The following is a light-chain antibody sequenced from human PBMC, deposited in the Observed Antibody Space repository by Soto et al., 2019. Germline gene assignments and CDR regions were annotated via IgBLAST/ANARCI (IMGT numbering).Light chain of an antibody. V-gene: IGLV2-14*01. J-gene: IGLJ2*01. CDR1: SSDIGNYEY. Sequence: QSVLTQPASVSGSPGQSITISCTGTSSDIGNYEYVSWYQQHPGKAPKLMISEVRNRPSGVSDRFSGSKSVNTASLTISGLQAEDEADYYCATWDDFLSGVVFGGGTKLTVL. CDR3: ATWDDFLSGVV. CDR2: EVR.